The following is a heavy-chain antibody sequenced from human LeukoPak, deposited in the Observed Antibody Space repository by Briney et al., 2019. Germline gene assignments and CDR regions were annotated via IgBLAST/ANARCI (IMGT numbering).Heavy chain of an antibody. CDR3: AKIRLEESATGY. CDR1: GFTFSSYA. J-gene: IGHJ4*02. V-gene: IGHV3-23*01. Sequence: GGSLRLSCAASGFTFSSYAMSWVRQAPGKGLEWVSSILGSGGGDTTYYADSVKGRFTISRDNSKNTLYLQMNSLRAEDTAVYFCAKIRLEESATGYWGQGTPVTVSS. CDR2: ILGSGGGDTT. D-gene: IGHD2-15*01.